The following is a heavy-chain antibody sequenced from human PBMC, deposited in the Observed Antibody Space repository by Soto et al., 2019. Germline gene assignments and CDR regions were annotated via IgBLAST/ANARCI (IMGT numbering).Heavy chain of an antibody. J-gene: IGHJ6*02. D-gene: IGHD3-3*01. CDR2: IDPGDSET. CDR1: GFSYTSYW. Sequence: PGESLKISCKGSGFSYTSYWITWVRQMPGKGLEWMGRIDPGDSETKYSPSFEGHVTISADTSISTAYLQWHSLKASDTATYYCTRRRVLRFLKGCPYGLDVWGQGTTVTVSS. V-gene: IGHV5-10-1*01. CDR3: TRRRVLRFLKGCPYGLDV.